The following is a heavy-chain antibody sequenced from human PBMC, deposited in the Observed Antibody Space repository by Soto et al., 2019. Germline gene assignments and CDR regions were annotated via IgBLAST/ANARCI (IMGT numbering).Heavy chain of an antibody. CDR2: ISPYSGNT. D-gene: IGHD3-10*01. V-gene: IGHV1-18*01. J-gene: IGHJ6*02. CDR3: ALVHNHVAPTAQDV. Sequence: QVQLVQSGDEVRKPGSSVKVSCKASGYIFVNYGIAWVRQAPGQGLEWMGWISPYSGNTHYASKVRGRLTMATDTSPSSAYMDLGCLTSDDTVVHSCALVHNHVAPTAQDVWGQGTTATVSS. CDR1: GYIFVNYG.